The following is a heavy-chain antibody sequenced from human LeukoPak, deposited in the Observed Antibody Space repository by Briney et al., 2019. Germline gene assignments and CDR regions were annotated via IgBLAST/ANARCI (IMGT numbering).Heavy chain of an antibody. Sequence: GGSLRLSCAASGFTFSSYSMNWVRQAPGKGLEWVSYISSSSSTIYYADSVKGRFTISRDNAKNSLYLQMNSLRAEDTAVYYCARDPTVAGTGGSFDYWGQGTLVTVSS. CDR3: ARDPTVAGTGGSFDY. J-gene: IGHJ4*02. V-gene: IGHV3-48*04. CDR1: GFTFSSYS. CDR2: ISSSSSTI. D-gene: IGHD6-19*01.